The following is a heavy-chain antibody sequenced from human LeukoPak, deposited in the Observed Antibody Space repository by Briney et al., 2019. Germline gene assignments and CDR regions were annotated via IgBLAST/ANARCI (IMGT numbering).Heavy chain of an antibody. CDR2: IYSSRST. Sequence: SETLSLTCIVSGGSVSSGNYYWSWIRQPPGKGPEWIGYIYSSRSTNYNPSLKSRVTISVDTSKNQFSLMVSSVTAADTALYYCARGVPTATARWFDPWGQGTLVTVSS. CDR1: GGSVSSGNYY. J-gene: IGHJ5*02. V-gene: IGHV4-61*01. CDR3: ARGVPTATARWFDP. D-gene: IGHD2-21*02.